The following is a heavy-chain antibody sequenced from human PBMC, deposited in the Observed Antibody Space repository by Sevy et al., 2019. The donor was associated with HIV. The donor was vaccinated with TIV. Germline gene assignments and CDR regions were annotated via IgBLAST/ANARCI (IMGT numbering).Heavy chain of an antibody. CDR1: GFSLKNVW. V-gene: IGHV3-15*01. Sequence: GGSLRLSCAGSGFSLKNVWMTWVRQTPGKGLEWVGHAKRKSDGGSIDYGSPVNDRFTISRDDSKDMLYLQMSSLKTEDTGVYYCATVLGAGAAGAFEIWGQGTMVTVSS. D-gene: IGHD1-26*01. CDR3: ATVLGAGAAGAFEI. J-gene: IGHJ3*02. CDR2: AKRKSDGGSI.